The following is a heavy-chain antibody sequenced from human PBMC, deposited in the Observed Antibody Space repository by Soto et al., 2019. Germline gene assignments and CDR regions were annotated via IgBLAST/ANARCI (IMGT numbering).Heavy chain of an antibody. CDR2: ISSSGYI. V-gene: IGHV3-21*01. D-gene: IGHD2-15*01. J-gene: IGHJ6*02. CDR1: GLNFNSYT. CDR3: ARDCSGGSCYPGMDV. Sequence: EVQLVESGGGLVKPGGSLRLSCAASGLNFNSYTINWVRQAPGKRLEWLSSISSSGYIFSTDSVRGRFTISRDNAKNSRYLQINSLRAEDTAVYFCARDCSGGSCYPGMDVWGQGTTVTVSS.